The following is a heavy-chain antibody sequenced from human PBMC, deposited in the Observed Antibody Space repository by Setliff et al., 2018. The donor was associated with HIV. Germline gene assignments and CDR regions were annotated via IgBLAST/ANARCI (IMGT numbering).Heavy chain of an antibody. Sequence: SQTLSLTCAISGDSVSSNSAAWNWIRQSPSRGLEWLGRTYYRSKWYNDYAGSVKSRITINPDTSKNQFSLQLNSVTPEDTAVYYCARTRGLGYYDSSGNAFEIWGQGTMVTVSS. J-gene: IGHJ3*02. CDR3: ARTRGLGYYDSSGNAFEI. CDR1: GDSVSSNSAA. V-gene: IGHV6-1*01. CDR2: TYYRSKWYN. D-gene: IGHD3-22*01.